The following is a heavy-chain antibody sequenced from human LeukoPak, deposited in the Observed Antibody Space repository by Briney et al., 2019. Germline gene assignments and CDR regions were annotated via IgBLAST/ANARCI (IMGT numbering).Heavy chain of an antibody. J-gene: IGHJ4*02. CDR1: GFNFGDYY. D-gene: IGHD3-10*01. CDR2: MSSRSGII. V-gene: IGHV3-11*04. Sequence: NTGGSLRLSCVASGFNFGDYYMNWIRQSPGKGLEWISYMSSRSGIIYYGGSVKGRFTISRDNAKNTLYLQMNSLRAEDTAVYYCARELWFGESPEADWGQGTLVTVSS. CDR3: ARELWFGESPEAD.